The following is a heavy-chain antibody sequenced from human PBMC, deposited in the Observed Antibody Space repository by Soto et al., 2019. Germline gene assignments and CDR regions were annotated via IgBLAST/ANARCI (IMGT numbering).Heavy chain of an antibody. CDR2: ISPGSRYP. V-gene: IGHV3-11*06. CDR3: VRGGGGGLFDP. CDR1: GFTFGDSY. J-gene: IGHJ5*02. D-gene: IGHD2-15*01. Sequence: PGGSLRLSCAGSGFTFGDSYMSWIRQAPGKGLDWLSYISPGSRYPAYADSVKGRFTISRDNAKRSLYLQMMSLTAEDTAIYYCVRGGGGGLFDPWGQGTMVTV.